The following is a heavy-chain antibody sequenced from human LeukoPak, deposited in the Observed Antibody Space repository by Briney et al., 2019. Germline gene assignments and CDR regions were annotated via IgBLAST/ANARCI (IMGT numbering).Heavy chain of an antibody. CDR2: IYYSGST. CDR3: ARDKGWIGELSS. CDR1: GGSISSGGYY. V-gene: IGHV4-31*03. Sequence: TSQTLSLTCTVSGGSISSGGYYWSWIRQHPGKGLEWIGYIYYSGSTYYNPSLKSRVTISVDTSKNQFSLKLSSVTAADTAVYYCARDKGWIGELSSWGQGTLVTVSS. J-gene: IGHJ5*02. D-gene: IGHD3-10*01.